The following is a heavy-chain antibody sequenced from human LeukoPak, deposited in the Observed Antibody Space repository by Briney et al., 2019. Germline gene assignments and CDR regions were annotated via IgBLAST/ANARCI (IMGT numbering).Heavy chain of an antibody. J-gene: IGHJ4*02. V-gene: IGHV5-51*01. CDR2: IYPGDSDT. D-gene: IGHD3-10*01. CDR1: GNSFTSYW. CDR3: ARTTTVRGVITYFDY. Sequence: GESLKISCKSFGNSFTSYWIAWVRQMPGKGLEWVGVIYPGDSDTRYSPSFEGQVTISADKSITTAYLQWSSLKASDTAMYFCARTTTVRGVITYFDYWGQGTQVTVSS.